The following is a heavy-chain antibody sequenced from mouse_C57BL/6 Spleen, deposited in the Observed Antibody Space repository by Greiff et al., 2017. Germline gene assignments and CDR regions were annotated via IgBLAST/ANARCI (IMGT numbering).Heavy chain of an antibody. CDR3: ARSPTINWYFDV. CDR2: IYWDDDK. CDR1: GFSLSTSGMG. V-gene: IGHV8-12*01. Sequence: QVTLKVSGPGILQSSQTLSLTCSFSGFSLSTSGMGVSWLRQPSGKGLEWLAHIYWDDDKCYNPSLKSRLTISKNTSRNQVFLMITSVDTADTATYYCARSPTINWYFDVWGTGTTVTVSS. J-gene: IGHJ1*03. D-gene: IGHD2-12*01.